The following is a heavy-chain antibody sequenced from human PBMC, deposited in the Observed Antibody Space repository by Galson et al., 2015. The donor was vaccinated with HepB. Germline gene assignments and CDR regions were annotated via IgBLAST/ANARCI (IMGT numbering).Heavy chain of an antibody. CDR1: GFSFSTYA. Sequence: SLRLSCAASGFSFSTYAMSWVRQAPGKGLEWVSTITGSGGSTYYADSVKGRFTISRDNSKNTLYLQMNSLRAEDTAVYYCARRGFFDYWGQGTLVTVSS. CDR3: ARRGFFDY. J-gene: IGHJ4*02. D-gene: IGHD3-10*01. CDR2: ITGSGGST. V-gene: IGHV3-23*01.